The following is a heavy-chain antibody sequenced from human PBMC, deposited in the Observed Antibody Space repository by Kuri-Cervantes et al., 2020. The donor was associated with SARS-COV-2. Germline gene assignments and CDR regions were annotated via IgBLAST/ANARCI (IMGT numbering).Heavy chain of an antibody. CDR3: ATMGATTSNYYYGLDF. CDR2: ISGGSSTM. J-gene: IGHJ6*02. V-gene: IGHV3-48*02. CDR1: GFTFSSCS. Sequence: GESLKISCAASGFTFSSCSMNWIRQAPGKGLEWVAYISGGSSTMHYADSVKGRFTISRDNAKNSLYLQMNSLRHEDTAVYYCATMGATTSNYYYGLDFWGHGTTVTVSS. D-gene: IGHD1-26*01.